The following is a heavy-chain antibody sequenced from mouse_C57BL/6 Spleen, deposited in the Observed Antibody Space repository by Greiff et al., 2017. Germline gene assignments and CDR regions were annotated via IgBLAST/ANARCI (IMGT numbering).Heavy chain of an antibody. CDR3: TGDHRGAMDY. V-gene: IGHV6-3*01. J-gene: IGHJ4*01. Sequence: EVQLQQSGGGLVQPGGSMKLSCVASGFTFSNYWMNWVRQSPEKGLEWVAQIRLKSDNYATHYAESVKGRFTISRDDSKSSVYLQMNNLRAEDTGIYYCTGDHRGAMDYWGQGTSVTVSS. D-gene: IGHD2-14*01. CDR2: IRLKSDNYAT. CDR1: GFTFSNYW.